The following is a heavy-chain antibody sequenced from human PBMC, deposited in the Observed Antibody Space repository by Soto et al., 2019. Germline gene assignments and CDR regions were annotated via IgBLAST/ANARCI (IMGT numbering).Heavy chain of an antibody. CDR3: AKGFPYYYDSSGYSAPGAFDI. D-gene: IGHD3-22*01. CDR1: GFTFSSYA. J-gene: IGHJ3*02. V-gene: IGHV3-23*01. Sequence: PGGSLRLSCAASGFTFSSYAMSWVRQAPGKGLEWVSAISGSGGSTYYADSVKGRFTVSRDNPKNTLYLQMNSLRAEDTAVYYCAKGFPYYYDSSGYSAPGAFDIWGQGTMVTVSS. CDR2: ISGSGGST.